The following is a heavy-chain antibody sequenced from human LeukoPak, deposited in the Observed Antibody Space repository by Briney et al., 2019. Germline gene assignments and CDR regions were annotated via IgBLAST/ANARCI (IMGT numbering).Heavy chain of an antibody. V-gene: IGHV3-11*04. CDR2: ISSSGNTR. D-gene: IGHD2-21*01. CDR1: GFAFSDYY. J-gene: IGHJ4*02. CDR3: AWGGIAAFAS. Sequence: PGGSLRLSCAASGFAFSDYYMSWIRQAPGKGLEWVAYISSSGNTRYYADSVKGRFTISRDNAKNSLYLQMNSLRAEDTAVYYCAWGGIAAFASWGQGTLVTVSS.